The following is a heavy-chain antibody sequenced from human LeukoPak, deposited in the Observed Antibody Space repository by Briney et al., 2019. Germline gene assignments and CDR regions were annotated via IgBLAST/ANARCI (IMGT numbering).Heavy chain of an antibody. Sequence: SETLSLTCAVSGGSISSSNWWSWVRQPPGKGLEWIGSIYYSGSTYYNPSLKSRVTISVDTSKNQFSLKLSSVTAADTAVYYCARHFGGYYSLTSLRRYFDLWGRGTLVTVSS. D-gene: IGHD3-22*01. CDR2: IYYSGST. J-gene: IGHJ2*01. V-gene: IGHV4-39*01. CDR3: ARHFGGYYSLTSLRRYFDL. CDR1: GGSISSSNW.